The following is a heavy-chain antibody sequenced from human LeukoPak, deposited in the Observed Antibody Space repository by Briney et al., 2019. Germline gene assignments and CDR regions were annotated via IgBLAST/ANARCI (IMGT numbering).Heavy chain of an antibody. CDR3: AKREVGRNRGYYFDY. V-gene: IGHV3-23*01. CDR2: IIVIGGT. D-gene: IGHD1-26*01. CDR1: GFTFSSYA. J-gene: IGHJ4*02. Sequence: PGGSLRLSCAASGFTFSSYAMSWVRQAPGKGLEWVSSIIVIGGTYSADSVKGRITISRDNSKKTLYLKMHSLRAEDTALYYCAKREVGRNRGYYFDYWGQGTLVTVSS.